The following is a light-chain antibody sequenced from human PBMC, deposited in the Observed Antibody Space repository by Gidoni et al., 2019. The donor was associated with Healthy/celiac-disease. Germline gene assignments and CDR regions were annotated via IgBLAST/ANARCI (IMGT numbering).Light chain of an antibody. V-gene: IGLV1-40*01. Sequence: QSVLTQPPSVSGAPGQRVTISCTGSSSNIGAGYDVHWYQQLPGTAPKLLIYGNSNRPSGVPDRCSGSKSGTSASLAITGLQAEDEADYYCQSYDSSLSGPRVFGGGTKLTVL. CDR2: GNS. CDR3: QSYDSSLSGPRV. J-gene: IGLJ3*02. CDR1: SSNIGAGYD.